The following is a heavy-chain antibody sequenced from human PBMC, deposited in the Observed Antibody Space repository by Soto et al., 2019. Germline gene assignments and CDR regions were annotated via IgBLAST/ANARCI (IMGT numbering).Heavy chain of an antibody. D-gene: IGHD3-9*01. CDR1: EFTFNSYS. CDR3: AKGAGSRSFDWVGLCDV. CDR2: FCASDGTS. V-gene: IGHV3-23*01. J-gene: IGHJ6*02. Sequence: VQLLESGGGLVQPGGSLRLSCAASEFTFNSYSMSWVRQAPGKGLEWVSAFCASDGTSYYADSVKGRFTISRDNSKNTFYLQMTSLRAEDTAVYYCAKGAGSRSFDWVGLCDVWGQGTTVTVSS.